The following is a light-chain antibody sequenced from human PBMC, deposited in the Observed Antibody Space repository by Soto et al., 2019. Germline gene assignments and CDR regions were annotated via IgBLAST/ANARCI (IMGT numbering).Light chain of an antibody. J-gene: IGKJ4*01. CDR2: AAS. CDR1: QSISSY. CDR3: QQSYSTPLT. V-gene: IGKV1-39*01. Sequence: DIQMTQSPSSLSASVGGRVTITCRASQSISSYLNWYQQKPGKAPKLPIYAASSLQSGVPSRFSGSGSGTDFTLTISSLQPEDFATYYCQQSYSTPLTLGGGTKVDIK.